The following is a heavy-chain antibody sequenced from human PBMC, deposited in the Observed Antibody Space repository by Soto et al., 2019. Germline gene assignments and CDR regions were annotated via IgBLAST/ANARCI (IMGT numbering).Heavy chain of an antibody. CDR3: ATQKAPYFFCDGYPNDAFYI. D-gene: IGHD2-21*01. Sequence: PSETLSLTCTVSGGSLSSYDWCWIRQRPGEGLEWIGYIYYSGSTNYNPSLKSRVTISVDTSKNQFSLKLSSVTAADTAVYYCATQKAPYFFCDGYPNDAFYIFCLRTAVPVSS. CDR1: GGSLSSYD. J-gene: IGHJ3*02. V-gene: IGHV4-59*08. CDR2: IYYSGST.